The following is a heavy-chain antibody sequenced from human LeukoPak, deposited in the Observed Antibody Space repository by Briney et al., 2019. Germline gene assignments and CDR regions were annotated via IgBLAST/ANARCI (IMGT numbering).Heavy chain of an antibody. J-gene: IGHJ6*04. CDR3: ARGAPILDV. CDR2: IYQSGNT. Sequence: SETLSLTCTVSGYSIKSGYYWGWLRQPPGKGLEWIGSIYQSGNTYSNPSLKSRLTISVETSKNQFSLKLSSVTAADTAVYYCARGAPILDVWGKGTTVTVSS. CDR1: GYSIKSGYY. D-gene: IGHD5-12*01. V-gene: IGHV4-38-2*02.